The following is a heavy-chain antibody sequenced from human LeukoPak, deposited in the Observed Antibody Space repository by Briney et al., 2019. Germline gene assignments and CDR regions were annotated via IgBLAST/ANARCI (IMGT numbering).Heavy chain of an antibody. CDR2: ISGSSNKT. CDR1: GFTFYNNA. Sequence: GGSLRLSCAASGFTFYNNAMSWVRQAPGKGLEWVSAISGSSNKTYYADSVKGRFTISRDNSKNTVYLQMNSLRAEDTAVYYCAKDLYGVIAPNDAFDFWGQGTLVTVSS. CDR3: AKDLYGVIAPNDAFDF. V-gene: IGHV3-23*01. J-gene: IGHJ3*01. D-gene: IGHD3-16*02.